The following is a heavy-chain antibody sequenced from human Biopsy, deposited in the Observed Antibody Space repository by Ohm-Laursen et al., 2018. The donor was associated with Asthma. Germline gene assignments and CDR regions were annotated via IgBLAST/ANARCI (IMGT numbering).Heavy chain of an antibody. D-gene: IGHD3-3*01. CDR2: ISYDGSTK. Sequence: SLRLSCTATGFSFSEFVMHWVRQAPGKGLEWVAVISYDGSTKYYADSVKGRFTISRDNAKNLLFLQMNSLRAEDTAVYYCARTFHFWSPYHAEHYQLWGQGTLVTVSS. CDR1: GFSFSEFV. V-gene: IGHV3-30*03. CDR3: ARTFHFWSPYHAEHYQL. J-gene: IGHJ1*01.